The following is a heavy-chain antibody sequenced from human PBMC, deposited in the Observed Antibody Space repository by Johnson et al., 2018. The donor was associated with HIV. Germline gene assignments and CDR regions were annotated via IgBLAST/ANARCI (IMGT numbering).Heavy chain of an antibody. V-gene: IGHV3-15*01. CDR2: IKSKTDDGTT. D-gene: IGHD2/OR15-2a*01. CDR1: GFTFSSYA. Sequence: VQLVESGGGVVQPGRSLRLSCVASGFTFSSYAMSWVRQAPGKGLEWVGRIKSKTDDGTTDYATPVKGRFTISRDNSKNTVNVEMRSLRAEDTAVYFCAKGQGFYLPSKVGFDIWGQGTTVIVSS. J-gene: IGHJ3*02. CDR3: AKGQGFYLPSKVGFDI.